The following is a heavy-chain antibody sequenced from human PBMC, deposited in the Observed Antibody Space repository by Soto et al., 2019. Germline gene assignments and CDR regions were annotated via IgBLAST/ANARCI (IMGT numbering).Heavy chain of an antibody. V-gene: IGHV3-74*01. CDR2: INSDGSST. CDR1: GFTFSSYW. CDR3: ARGRSGGYYYYGMDV. J-gene: IGHJ6*02. Sequence: EVQLVESGGGLVQPGGSLRLSCAASGFTFSSYWMHWVRQAPGKGLVWVSRINSDGSSTSYADSVKGRFTISRDNAKNTLYLQLNSLRAEDTAVYYWARGRSGGYYYYGMDVWGQGTTVTVSS.